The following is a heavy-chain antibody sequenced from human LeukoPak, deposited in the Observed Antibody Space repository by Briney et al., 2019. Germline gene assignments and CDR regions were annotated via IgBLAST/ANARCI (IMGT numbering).Heavy chain of an antibody. D-gene: IGHD2-21*01. CDR3: ARGGGYSDDAFDI. J-gene: IGHJ3*02. Sequence: SETLSLTCTVSGGSISSSSYYWGWIRQPPGKGLEWIGSIYYSGSTYYNLSLKGRVTISVDTSKNQFSLKLSSVTAADTAVYYCARGGGYSDDAFDIWGQGTMVTVSS. CDR2: IYYSGST. V-gene: IGHV4-39*07. CDR1: GGSISSSSYY.